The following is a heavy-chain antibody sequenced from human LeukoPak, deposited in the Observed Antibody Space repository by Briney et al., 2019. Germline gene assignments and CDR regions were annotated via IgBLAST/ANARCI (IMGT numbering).Heavy chain of an antibody. J-gene: IGHJ1*01. Sequence: ASVKVSCKASGYTFTNYGISWVRQAPGQGLEWMGWIGAYNDNTNYAQKFQGRVTMTRDTSISTAYMELSRLRSDDTAVYYCARDDGYCSSTSCYLYFQHWGQGTLVTVSS. D-gene: IGHD2-2*01. CDR2: IGAYNDNT. CDR1: GYTFTNYG. V-gene: IGHV1-18*01. CDR3: ARDDGYCSSTSCYLYFQH.